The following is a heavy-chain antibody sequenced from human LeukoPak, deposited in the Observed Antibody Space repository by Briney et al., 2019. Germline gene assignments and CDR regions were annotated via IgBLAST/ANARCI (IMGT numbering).Heavy chain of an antibody. CDR3: VRGPIAATGSYFDY. V-gene: IGHV4-34*01. Sequence: QASETLSPTCGVYGGSFSGYYWSWIRQSPEKGLEWIGEINHSGTTNYNPSLKSRVTISVDASKSQFSLELSSVTAADTAVYYCVRGPIAATGSYFDYWAWEPWSPSPQ. CDR2: INHSGTT. D-gene: IGHD6-13*01. CDR1: GGSFSGYY. J-gene: IGHJ4*02.